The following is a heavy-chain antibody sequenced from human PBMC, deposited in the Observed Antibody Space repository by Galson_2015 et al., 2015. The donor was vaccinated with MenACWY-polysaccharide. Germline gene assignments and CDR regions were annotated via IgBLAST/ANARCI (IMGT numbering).Heavy chain of an antibody. V-gene: IGHV3-9*01. D-gene: IGHD7-27*01. CDR3: AKDIGWGEGVFDI. CDR2: ISWNSGSI. Sequence: SLRLSCAASGFTFDDYAMHWVRQAPGKGLGWVSGISWNSGSIGYADSVKGRFTISRDNAKNSLYLQMNSLRAEDTALYYCAKDIGWGEGVFDIWGQGTMVTVSS. J-gene: IGHJ3*02. CDR1: GFTFDDYA.